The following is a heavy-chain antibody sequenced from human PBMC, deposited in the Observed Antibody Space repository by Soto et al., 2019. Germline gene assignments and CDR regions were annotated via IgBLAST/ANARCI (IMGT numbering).Heavy chain of an antibody. CDR3: TKTPPGMDV. CDR2: IRSKNKNYAT. Sequence: AGGSLRLSCAASGSTFSGSAMHWVRQASGKGLEWVGRIRSKNKNYATAYAASVKGRFTISRDDSKKTAYLQMNSLKTEDTAVYYCTKTPPGMDVWGQGTTVTVSS. CDR1: GSTFSGSA. V-gene: IGHV3-73*01. J-gene: IGHJ6*02. D-gene: IGHD2-15*01.